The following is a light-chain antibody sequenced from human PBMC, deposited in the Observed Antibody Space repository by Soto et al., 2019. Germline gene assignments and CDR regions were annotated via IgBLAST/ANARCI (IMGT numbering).Light chain of an antibody. CDR3: QQYGRLPFT. J-gene: IGKJ5*01. V-gene: IGKV3-20*01. Sequence: EIVLTQSPGTLSLSPGERATLSCRASQSVSSSYLAWYQQKPGQAPRLLIYGASSRATGIPDRFSGSGPGTSFTLTFCSLDPEDFALYYGQQYGRLPFTFGQGTRLEIK. CDR2: GAS. CDR1: QSVSSSY.